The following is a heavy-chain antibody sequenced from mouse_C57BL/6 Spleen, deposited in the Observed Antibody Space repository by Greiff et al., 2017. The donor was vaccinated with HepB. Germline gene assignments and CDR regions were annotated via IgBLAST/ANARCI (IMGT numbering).Heavy chain of an antibody. CDR2: IDPSDSET. J-gene: IGHJ1*03. CDR3: ARWKDYYGSSYRYFDV. CDR1: GYTFTSYW. Sequence: VKLQQSGAELVRPGSSVKLSCKASGYTFTSYWMHWVKQRPIQGLEWIGNIDPSDSETHYNQKFKDKATLTVDKSSSTAYMQLSSLTSEDSAVYYCARWKDYYGSSYRYFDVWGTGTTVTVSS. V-gene: IGHV1-52*01. D-gene: IGHD1-1*01.